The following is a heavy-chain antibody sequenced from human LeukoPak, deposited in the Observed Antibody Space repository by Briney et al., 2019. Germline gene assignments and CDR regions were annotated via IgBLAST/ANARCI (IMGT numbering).Heavy chain of an antibody. CDR1: GGSISSSSYY. Sequence: SETLSLTCTVSGGSISSSSYYWGWIRQPPGKGLEWIGSIYYSGSTYYNPSLKSRVTISVDTSKNQFSLKLSSVTAPDTAVYYCVLDHYYYYYMDVWGKGTTVTVSS. CDR2: IYYSGST. J-gene: IGHJ6*03. D-gene: IGHD1-1*01. V-gene: IGHV4-39*01. CDR3: VLDHYYYYYMDV.